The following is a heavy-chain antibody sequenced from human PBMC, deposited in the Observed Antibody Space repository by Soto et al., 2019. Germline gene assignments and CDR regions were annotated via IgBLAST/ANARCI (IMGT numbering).Heavy chain of an antibody. CDR3: VKTRQGLGGGEDFDY. Sequence: QVQLVESGGGVVQPGRSLRLSCTASGFIFSNHAMHWVRQAPGKGLEGVAYISYDGRNTYCADSVKGRFIISRDNSKNTLDLQMNSLRTEDTAVYYCVKTRQGLGGGEDFDYWGQGTQVTVSS. V-gene: IGHV3-30*18. CDR1: GFIFSNHA. J-gene: IGHJ4*02. D-gene: IGHD3-16*01. CDR2: ISYDGRNT.